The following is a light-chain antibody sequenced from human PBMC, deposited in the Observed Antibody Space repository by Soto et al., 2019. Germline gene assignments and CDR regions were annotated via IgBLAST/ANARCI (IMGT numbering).Light chain of an antibody. V-gene: IGKV3-20*01. Sequence: EIVLTQSPGTLSLSPGERATLSCRASQSISSNYLAWYQQKPGQAPRLLIYGAFSRAVGIPDNFSGSGSGTDFTLTIYRLEREDFAVYYCQQYGTSPWTFGQGTKVEIK. CDR3: QQYGTSPWT. J-gene: IGKJ1*01. CDR2: GAF. CDR1: QSISSNY.